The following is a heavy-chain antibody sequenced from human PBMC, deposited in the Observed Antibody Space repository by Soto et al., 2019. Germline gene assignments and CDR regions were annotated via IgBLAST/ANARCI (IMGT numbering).Heavy chain of an antibody. CDR1: GYSFTSYW. Sequence: EVQLVQSGAEVKKPGESLKISCKASGYSFTSYWIGWVRQMPGKGLEWMGIIFPGDSDTTYSPSFQGQVTISANKSTSTAYLHWTSLKASDTAMYYCARRGRDGYYYVMEVWGQGTTVTVSS. CDR3: ARRGRDGYYYVMEV. D-gene: IGHD3-16*01. V-gene: IGHV5-51*01. J-gene: IGHJ6*02. CDR2: IFPGDSDT.